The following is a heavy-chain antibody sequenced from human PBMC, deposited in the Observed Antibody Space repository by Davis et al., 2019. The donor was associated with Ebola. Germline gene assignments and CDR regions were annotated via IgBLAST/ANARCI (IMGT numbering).Heavy chain of an antibody. CDR3: ARPSSGYEASFDY. D-gene: IGHD3-22*01. V-gene: IGHV5-51*01. J-gene: IGHJ4*02. CDR1: GYSFSNYW. Sequence: GESLKISCKGSGYSFSNYWIAWVRQIPGKGLEWMGIIFPGDSDIRYSPSFQGQVTISADESISSAYLQWSSLKASDTAMYYCARPSSGYEASFDYWGQGTLVTASS. CDR2: IFPGDSDI.